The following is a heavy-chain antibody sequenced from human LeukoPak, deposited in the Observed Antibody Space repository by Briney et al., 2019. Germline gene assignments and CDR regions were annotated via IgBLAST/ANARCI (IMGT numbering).Heavy chain of an antibody. D-gene: IGHD5-18*01. J-gene: IGHJ4*02. CDR3: ARSGSHAWIQLGTEGYYFDY. V-gene: IGHV1-2*02. Sequence: GASVKVSCKASGYTFTGYYMHWVRQAPGQGLEWMGWINPNSGGTNYAQKFQGRVTMTRDTSISTAYMELSRLRSDDTAVYYCARSGSHAWIQLGTEGYYFDYWGQGTLVTVSS. CDR2: INPNSGGT. CDR1: GYTFTGYY.